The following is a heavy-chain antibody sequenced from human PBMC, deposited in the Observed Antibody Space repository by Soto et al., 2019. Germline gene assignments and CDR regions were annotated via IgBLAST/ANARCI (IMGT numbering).Heavy chain of an antibody. Sequence: ASVKVSCKASGYTFTGYYMHWVRQAPGQGLEWMGWINPNSGGTNYAQKFQGWVTITRDTSISTAYMELRGLGSDDKAVYYWARDREQQPAYYFDYWGQGTLVTVSS. CDR1: GYTFTGYY. V-gene: IGHV1-2*04. CDR2: INPNSGGT. CDR3: ARDREQQPAYYFDY. D-gene: IGHD6-13*01. J-gene: IGHJ4*02.